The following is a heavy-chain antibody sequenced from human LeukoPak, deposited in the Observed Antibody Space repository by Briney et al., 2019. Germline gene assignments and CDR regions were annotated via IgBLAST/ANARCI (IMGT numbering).Heavy chain of an antibody. CDR2: IDPSGGST. Sequence: ASVKVSCKASGYTFTSYYMHWVRQAPGQGLEWMGIIDPSGGSTSYAQKFQGRVTITTDESTSTAYMELSSLRSEDTAVYYCARAPYHYDSSGYSQGGYYYYYMDVWGKGTTVTVSS. J-gene: IGHJ6*03. D-gene: IGHD3-22*01. V-gene: IGHV1-46*01. CDR1: GYTFTSYY. CDR3: ARAPYHYDSSGYSQGGYYYYYMDV.